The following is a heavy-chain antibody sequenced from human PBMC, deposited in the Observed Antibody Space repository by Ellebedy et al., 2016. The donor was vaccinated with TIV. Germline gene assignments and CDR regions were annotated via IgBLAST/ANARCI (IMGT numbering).Heavy chain of an antibody. CDR1: EFTFSTYH. D-gene: IGHD2-15*01. J-gene: IGHJ4*02. Sequence: PGGSLRPSCAASEFTFSTYHMHWVRQAPGKGLEWVAVIWYDGTAKFYAESVKGRFTISRDNSQNQLYLEMNSLRADDTALYYCARELGGSGGSDFDYWGQGTLVTVSS. V-gene: IGHV3-33*01. CDR3: ARELGGSGGSDFDY. CDR2: IWYDGTAK.